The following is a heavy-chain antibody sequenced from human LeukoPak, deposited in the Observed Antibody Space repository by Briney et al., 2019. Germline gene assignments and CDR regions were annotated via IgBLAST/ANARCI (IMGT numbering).Heavy chain of an antibody. Sequence: TGGSLRLSCAASGFTFSDYYMSWIRQAPGKGLEWVSYISSSGSTIYYADSVKGRFTISRDNAKNSLYLQMNSLRAEDTAVYYCARGTSSGWDYYFDYWGQGTLVTVSS. CDR3: ARGTSSGWDYYFDY. J-gene: IGHJ4*02. V-gene: IGHV3-11*01. CDR1: GFTFSDYY. D-gene: IGHD6-19*01. CDR2: ISSSGSTI.